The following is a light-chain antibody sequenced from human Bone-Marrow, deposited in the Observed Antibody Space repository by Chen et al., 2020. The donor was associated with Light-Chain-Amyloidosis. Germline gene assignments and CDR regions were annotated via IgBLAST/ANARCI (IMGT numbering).Light chain of an antibody. CDR3: QQRSYWPPS. J-gene: IGKJ1*01. Sequence: EIVFTQSPATLSLSPGERATPSCRASQTVDSFLAWYQQKPGQAPRLLIYDASNRATGIPARISGSGSGTDFTLTISSLEPEDFAVYYCQQRSYWPPSFGQGTKVEIK. CDR1: QTVDSF. V-gene: IGKV3-11*01. CDR2: DAS.